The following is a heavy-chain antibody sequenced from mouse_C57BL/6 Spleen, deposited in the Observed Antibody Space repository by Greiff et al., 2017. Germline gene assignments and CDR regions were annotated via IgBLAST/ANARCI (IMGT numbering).Heavy chain of an antibody. CDR3: ARDYYGSSQSYAMDY. CDR1: GYTFTSYW. D-gene: IGHD1-1*01. CDR2: IDPNSGGT. J-gene: IGHJ4*01. Sequence: QVHVKQPGAELVKPGASVKLSCKASGYTFTSYWMHWVKQRPGRGLEWIGRIDPNSGGTKYNEKFKSKATLTVDKPSSTAYMQLSSLTSEDSAVYYCARDYYGSSQSYAMDYWGQGTSVTVSS. V-gene: IGHV1-72*01.